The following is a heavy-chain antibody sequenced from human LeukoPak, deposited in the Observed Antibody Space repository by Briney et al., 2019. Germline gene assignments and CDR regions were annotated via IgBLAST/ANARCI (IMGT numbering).Heavy chain of an antibody. CDR3: ARGRYYDSSLAFDI. V-gene: IGHV4-59*01. D-gene: IGHD3-22*01. Sequence: PSETLSLTCTVSGGSISSYYWSWIRQPPGKGLEWIGYIYYSGYTNYNPSLKSRVTISVDTSKNQFSLKLSSVTAADTAVYYCARGRYYDSSLAFDIWGQGTMVTVSS. J-gene: IGHJ3*02. CDR2: IYYSGYT. CDR1: GGSISSYY.